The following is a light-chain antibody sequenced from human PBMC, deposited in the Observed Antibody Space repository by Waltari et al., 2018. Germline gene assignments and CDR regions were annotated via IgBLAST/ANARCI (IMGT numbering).Light chain of an antibody. CDR2: YDS. CDR1: NIGSKS. V-gene: IGLV3-21*04. CDR3: LVWHSTTDHHGV. Sequence: SYVVTQSPSVSVAPGGTARITCGGDNIGSKSVHWYQQRPGQAPVLVISYDSDRPSGIPERFSGSNSGNTATLTISWVEAEDEADYYCLVWHSTTDHHGVFGGGTKLTVL. J-gene: IGLJ2*01.